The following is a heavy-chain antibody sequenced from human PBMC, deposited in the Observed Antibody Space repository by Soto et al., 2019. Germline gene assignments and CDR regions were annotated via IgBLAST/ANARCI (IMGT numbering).Heavy chain of an antibody. J-gene: IGHJ4*01. CDR3: SREFVGRRRPLGTDI. CDR2: ISPFDSKT. CDR1: GFNFRNYW. V-gene: IGHV3-74*01. Sequence: LRLSCAAGGFNFRNYWVHWVRQVPGKGLVWLSGISPFDSKTYYADSVKGRFAISRDDAKDTVSLQMNTLRADDTAVYFCSREFVGRRRPLGTDIWGHGTQGTVSP. D-gene: IGHD3-16*01.